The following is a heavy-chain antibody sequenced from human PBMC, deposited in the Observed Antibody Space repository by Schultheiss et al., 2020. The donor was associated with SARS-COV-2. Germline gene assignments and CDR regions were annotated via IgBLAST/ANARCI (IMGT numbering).Heavy chain of an antibody. D-gene: IGHD6-13*01. CDR1: GDSVSSGDFY. CDR3: VRGGAGYSSHWPWDY. Sequence: SETLSLTCTVSGDSVSSGDFYCSWIRQPPGKGLEWIGYTYYSGDTHYNPSLKSRATISVDTAKNQFSLHLNSVTPDDTAVYYCVRGGAGYSSHWPWDYWGPGTLVTGS. V-gene: IGHV4-30-4*01. J-gene: IGHJ4*02. CDR2: TYYSGDT.